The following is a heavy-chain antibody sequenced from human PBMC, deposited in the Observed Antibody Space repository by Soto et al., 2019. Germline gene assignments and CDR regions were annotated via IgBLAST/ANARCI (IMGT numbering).Heavy chain of an antibody. D-gene: IGHD6-19*01. V-gene: IGHV3-53*01. CDR3: ASLKQWLASEYFQH. CDR2: IYSGGST. J-gene: IGHJ1*01. CDR1: EFTVSSNY. Sequence: EVQLVESGGGLIQPGGSLRLSCAASEFTVSSNYMSWVRQAPGKGLEWVSVIYSGGSTYYADSVKGRFTISRDNSKNTLYLQMNSLRAEDTAVYYCASLKQWLASEYFQHWGQGTLVTVSS.